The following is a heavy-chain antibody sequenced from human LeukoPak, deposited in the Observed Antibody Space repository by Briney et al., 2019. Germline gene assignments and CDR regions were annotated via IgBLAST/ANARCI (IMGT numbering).Heavy chain of an antibody. V-gene: IGHV3-21*01. Sequence: PGGSLRLSCAASGFTFSSYAMHWVRQAPGKGLEWVSYISSSSSYIYYADSVKGRFTISRDNAKNSLYLQMNSRRAEDTAVYYCARDLGGGQWELRQFDYWGQGTLVTVSS. CDR2: ISSSSSYI. D-gene: IGHD1-26*01. CDR3: ARDLGGGQWELRQFDY. J-gene: IGHJ4*02. CDR1: GFTFSSYA.